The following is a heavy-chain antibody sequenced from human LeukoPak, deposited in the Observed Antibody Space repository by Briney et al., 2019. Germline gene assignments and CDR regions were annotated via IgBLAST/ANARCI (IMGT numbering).Heavy chain of an antibody. CDR2: ISSSSSYI. D-gene: IGHD7-27*01. J-gene: IGHJ5*02. V-gene: IGHV3-21*01. Sequence: GGSLRLSCAASGFTFSSYSMNWVRQAPGKGLEWVSSISSSSSYIYYADSVEGRFTISRDNAKNLLYLQMNSLRAEDTAVYYCARGRTGDSSWFDPWGQGTLVTVSS. CDR1: GFTFSSYS. CDR3: ARGRTGDSSWFDP.